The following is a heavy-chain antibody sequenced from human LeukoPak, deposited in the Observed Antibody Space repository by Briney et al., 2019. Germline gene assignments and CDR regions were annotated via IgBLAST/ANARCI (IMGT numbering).Heavy chain of an antibody. CDR3: ARGTTFDY. D-gene: IGHD1-7*01. J-gene: IGHJ4*02. CDR2: INHSGST. Sequence: SETLSLTCAVYGGSFSGYYWSWIRQPPGKGLEWIGEINHSGSTNYNPSLKSRVTISVDASKNQFSLKLSSVTAADTAVYYCARGTTFDYWGQGTLVTVSS. V-gene: IGHV4-34*01. CDR1: GGSFSGYY.